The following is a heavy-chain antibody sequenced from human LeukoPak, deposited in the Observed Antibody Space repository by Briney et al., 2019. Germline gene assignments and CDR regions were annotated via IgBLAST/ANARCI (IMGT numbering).Heavy chain of an antibody. Sequence: GESLKISCQGSGYSFTTHWIGWVRQMPGKGLEWMGIVNPDDSDTKYSPSFQGQVAISADKSITTAYLQWSSLKASDTAMYYCARLRWPRGGRSSFDYWGQGALVTVSS. CDR2: VNPDDSDT. V-gene: IGHV5-51*01. CDR3: ARLRWPRGGRSSFDY. J-gene: IGHJ4*02. D-gene: IGHD3-10*01. CDR1: GYSFTTHW.